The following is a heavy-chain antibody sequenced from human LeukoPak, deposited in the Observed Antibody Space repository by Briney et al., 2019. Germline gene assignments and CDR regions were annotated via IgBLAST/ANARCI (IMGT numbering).Heavy chain of an antibody. D-gene: IGHD6-6*01. CDR1: GFTFSSYW. V-gene: IGHV3-21*01. Sequence: GGSLRLSCAASGFTFSSYWMSWVRQAPGKGLEWISSISSSSSYIYYADSVKGRFTISRDNAKNSLYLQMNSLRAEDTAVYYCATIRQLEQADYWGQGTLVTVSS. CDR2: ISSSSSYI. CDR3: ATIRQLEQADY. J-gene: IGHJ4*02.